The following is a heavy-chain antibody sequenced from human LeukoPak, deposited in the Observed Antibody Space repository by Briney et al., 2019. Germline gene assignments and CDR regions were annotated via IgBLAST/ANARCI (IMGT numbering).Heavy chain of an antibody. V-gene: IGHV3-33*01. CDR3: ARDQRYDFWSGHSLDY. CDR2: IWYDGSNK. Sequence: GGSLRLSCAASGFTFSSYGMHWVRQAPGKGLEWVAVIWYDGSNKYYADSVKGRFTISRDNSKNTLYLQMNSLRAEDTAVYYCARDQRYDFWSGHSLDYWGQGTLVTVSS. D-gene: IGHD3-3*01. J-gene: IGHJ4*02. CDR1: GFTFSSYG.